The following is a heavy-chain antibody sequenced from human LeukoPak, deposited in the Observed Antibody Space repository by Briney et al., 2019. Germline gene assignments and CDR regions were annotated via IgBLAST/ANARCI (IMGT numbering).Heavy chain of an antibody. Sequence: GGSLRLSCAASGLTFSSYWMHWVRQAPGKGLVWVSRINSDGSSTSYADSVKGRFTISRDNAKNSLYLQMNSLRAEDTAVYYCARGAYYYDSSGYYYWGQGTLVTVSS. D-gene: IGHD3-22*01. V-gene: IGHV3-74*01. J-gene: IGHJ4*02. CDR3: ARGAYYYDSSGYYY. CDR2: INSDGSST. CDR1: GLTFSSYW.